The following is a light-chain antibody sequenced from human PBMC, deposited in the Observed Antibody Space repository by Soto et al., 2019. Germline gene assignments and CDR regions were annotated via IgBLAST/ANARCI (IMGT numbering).Light chain of an antibody. Sequence: DIQLAQSPSFLSASVGDRVTITCRASQGIRSLLTWYQQKPGKAPKLLIYAASTLQSGVPSRFSGGGSGTDFTLTINGLQPEYFATYYCLHFNNFPLTFGGGTKVDIK. CDR2: AAS. CDR1: QGIRSL. CDR3: LHFNNFPLT. J-gene: IGKJ4*01. V-gene: IGKV1-9*01.